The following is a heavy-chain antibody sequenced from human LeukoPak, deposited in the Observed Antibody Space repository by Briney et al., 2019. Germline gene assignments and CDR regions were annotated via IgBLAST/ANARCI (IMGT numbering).Heavy chain of an antibody. D-gene: IGHD4-17*01. CDR2: IKQDGTEK. V-gene: IGHV3-7*01. CDR3: AREWYYGDRRFVFPDYYYYMDV. Sequence: PGESLRLSCAASGFTFTTYWLSWVRQAPGKGLEWVANIKQDGTEKYYVDSVKGRFTISRDNAKNSLYLQMNSLRAEDTAVYYCAREWYYGDRRFVFPDYYYYMDVWGKGTTVTISS. CDR1: GFTFTTYW. J-gene: IGHJ6*03.